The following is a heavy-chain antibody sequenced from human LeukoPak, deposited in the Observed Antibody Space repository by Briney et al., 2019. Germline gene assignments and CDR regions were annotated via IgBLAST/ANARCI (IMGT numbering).Heavy chain of an antibody. CDR1: GFTFDDYG. Sequence: GGSLRLSCAASGFTFDDYGMSWVRQAPGKGLEWVSGINWNGGSTGYADSVKGRFTISRDNAKNSLYLQMNSLRAEDTALYYCTRAYYDSSGYLTSDYWGQGTQVTVSS. D-gene: IGHD3-22*01. V-gene: IGHV3-20*04. CDR2: INWNGGST. CDR3: TRAYYDSSGYLTSDY. J-gene: IGHJ4*02.